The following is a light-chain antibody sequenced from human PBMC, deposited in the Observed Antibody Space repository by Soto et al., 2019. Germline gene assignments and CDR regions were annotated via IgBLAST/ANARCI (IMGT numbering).Light chain of an antibody. V-gene: IGKV1-5*01. Sequence: DIQMTQSPSTLSGSVGDRVTITCRASQSISNWLAWYQQKPGKAPKLLIYEASTLQSGVPPRFSGSGSGTDFTLAISSLQPEDSATYYCLQDINYPWTFGQGTKVDIK. CDR3: LQDINYPWT. J-gene: IGKJ1*01. CDR1: QSISNW. CDR2: EAS.